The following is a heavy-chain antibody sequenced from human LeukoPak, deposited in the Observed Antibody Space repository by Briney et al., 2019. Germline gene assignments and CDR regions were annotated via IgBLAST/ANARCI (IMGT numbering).Heavy chain of an antibody. CDR3: ARGTLQAYNYRGVDV. CDR2: IYYRGST. D-gene: IGHD5-24*01. J-gene: IGHJ6*02. V-gene: IGHV4-59*01. Sequence: PSETLSLTCTVSGGSISSYYWSWIRQPPGKGLEWIGYIYYRGSTNYNPSLKSRVTISVDTSNNQFSLKLSSVTAADTAVYYCARGTLQAYNYRGVDVWGQGTTVTVSS. CDR1: GGSISSYY.